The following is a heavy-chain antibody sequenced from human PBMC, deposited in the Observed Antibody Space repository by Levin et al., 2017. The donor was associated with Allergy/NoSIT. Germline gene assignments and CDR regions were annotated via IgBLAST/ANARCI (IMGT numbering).Heavy chain of an antibody. CDR1: GFTFSSYD. Sequence: PGESLKISCAASGFTFSSYDMHWVRQATGKGLEWVSAIGTAGDTYYPGSVKGRFTISRENAKNSLYLQMNSLRAGDTAVYYCARVPAGGSCPDYWGQGTLVTVSS. CDR2: IGTAGDT. D-gene: IGHD2-15*01. V-gene: IGHV3-13*01. CDR3: ARVPAGGSCPDY. J-gene: IGHJ4*02.